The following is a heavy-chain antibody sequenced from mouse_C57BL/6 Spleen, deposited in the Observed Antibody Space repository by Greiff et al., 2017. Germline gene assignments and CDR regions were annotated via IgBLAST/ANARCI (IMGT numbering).Heavy chain of an antibody. V-gene: IGHV1-66*01. CDR2: IYPGSGNT. J-gene: IGHJ2*01. D-gene: IGHD2-1*01. CDR1: GYSFTSYY. Sequence: QVQLKESGPELVKPGASVKISCKASGYSFTSYYIHWVKQRPGQGLEWIGWIYPGSGNTKYNEKFKGKATLTADTSSSTAYMQLSSLTSEDSAVYYCASGYGNYWGQGTTLTVSS. CDR3: ASGYGNY.